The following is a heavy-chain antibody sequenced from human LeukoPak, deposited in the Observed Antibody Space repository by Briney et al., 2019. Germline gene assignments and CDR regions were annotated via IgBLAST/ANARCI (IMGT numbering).Heavy chain of an antibody. CDR1: GASFSRDY. CDR3: ASRTGSSYYYYGMDV. D-gene: IGHD3-10*01. Sequence: SETLSLTCAVYGASFSRDYWSWIRQPPGKGLEWIGEVNQSGSTKYNPSLKSRVTISVDTSKNQFSLKLSSVTAADTAVYYCASRTGSSYYYYGMDVWGQGTTVTVSS. CDR2: VNQSGST. V-gene: IGHV4-34*01. J-gene: IGHJ6*02.